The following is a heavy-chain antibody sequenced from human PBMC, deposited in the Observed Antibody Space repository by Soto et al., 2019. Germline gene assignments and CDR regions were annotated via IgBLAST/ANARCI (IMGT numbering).Heavy chain of an antibody. D-gene: IGHD2-2*02. CDR2: ISSSSSTI. V-gene: IGHV3-48*02. Sequence: PGGSLRLSCAASGFTFSSYSMNWVRQAPGKGLEWVSYISSSSSTIYYADSVKGRFTISRDNAKNSLYLQMNSLRDEDTAVYYCARDHCSSTSCYMSPSYGMDVWGQGTTGTVSS. CDR3: ARDHCSSTSCYMSPSYGMDV. J-gene: IGHJ6*02. CDR1: GFTFSSYS.